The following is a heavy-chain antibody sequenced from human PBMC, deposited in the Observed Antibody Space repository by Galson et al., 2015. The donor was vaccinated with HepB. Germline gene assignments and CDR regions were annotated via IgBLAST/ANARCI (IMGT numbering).Heavy chain of an antibody. CDR1: GYTFTSYA. J-gene: IGHJ6*02. CDR2: ISVGSDNT. D-gene: IGHD2-15*01. Sequence: QSGAEVKKPGESLRISCKASGYTFTSYALHWVRQAPGQRLEWMGWISVGSDNTKYSQKLQGRVTITRDTSASTAYMQLSSLTSEDTAVYYCAREMGNPAVVDYGMDVWGQGTTVTVPS. CDR3: AREMGNPAVVDYGMDV. V-gene: IGHV1-3*01.